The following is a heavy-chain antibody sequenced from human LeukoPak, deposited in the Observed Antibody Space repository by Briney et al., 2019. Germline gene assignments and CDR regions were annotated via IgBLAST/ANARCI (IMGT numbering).Heavy chain of an antibody. CDR3: AKEGVVTPPH. CDR1: GGTFSNYA. Sequence: SCKASGGTFSNYAMSWVRQAPGKGLEWVSAISGSGGTTYYADSVKGRFTISRDNSKNTLYLQMNSLRAEDTAVYYCAKEGVVTPPHWGQGTLVTVSS. V-gene: IGHV3-23*01. J-gene: IGHJ4*02. CDR2: ISGSGGTT. D-gene: IGHD4-23*01.